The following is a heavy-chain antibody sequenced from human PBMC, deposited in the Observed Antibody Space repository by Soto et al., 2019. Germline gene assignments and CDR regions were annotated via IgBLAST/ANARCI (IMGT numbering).Heavy chain of an antibody. CDR1: GYTFTSYY. D-gene: IGHD5-18*01. J-gene: IGHJ6*02. CDR2: INPSGGST. CDR3: ARGADTAMVSRYGMDV. V-gene: IGHV1-46*01. Sequence: ASVKVSCKASGYTFTSYYMHWLRQSPGQGLEWMGIINPSGGSTSYAQKFQGRVTMTRDTSTSTVYMELSSLRSEDTAVYYCARGADTAMVSRYGMDVWGQGTTVTVSS.